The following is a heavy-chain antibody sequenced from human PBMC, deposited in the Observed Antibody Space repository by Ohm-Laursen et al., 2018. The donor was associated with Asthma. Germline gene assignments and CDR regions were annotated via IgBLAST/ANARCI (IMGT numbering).Heavy chain of an antibody. CDR3: ARIGPEWELPGREYSLHH. CDR2: ISTASTFI. J-gene: IGHJ1*01. V-gene: IGHV3-21*01. D-gene: IGHD1-26*01. Sequence: SLRLSCAASGFSFSSYAMSWFRLTPGKGLEWVASISTASTFIYYADSVRGRFTTSRDNAKNSVYLQMNSLRAEDTALYYCARIGPEWELPGREYSLHHWGQGTQVTVSS. CDR1: GFSFSSYA.